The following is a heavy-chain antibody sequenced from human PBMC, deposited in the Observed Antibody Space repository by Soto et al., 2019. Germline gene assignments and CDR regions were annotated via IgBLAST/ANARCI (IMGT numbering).Heavy chain of an antibody. J-gene: IGHJ6*03. CDR2: INAGNGNT. Sequence: QVQLVQSGAEVEKPGASVKVSCKASGYTFTNYAVHWVRQAPGQRLEWMGWINAGNGNTRFSQNLQGRVTITRETSARTVYMELSSLRSEDTAVYYCARGHLAVVPVASWFYYMDVWGKGTTVTVSS. CDR1: GYTFTNYA. D-gene: IGHD2-2*01. V-gene: IGHV1-3*01. CDR3: ARGHLAVVPVASWFYYMDV.